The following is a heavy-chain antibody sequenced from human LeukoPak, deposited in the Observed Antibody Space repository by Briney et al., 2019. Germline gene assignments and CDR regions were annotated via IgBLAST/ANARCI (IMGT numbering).Heavy chain of an antibody. D-gene: IGHD5-12*01. Sequence: GESLKLSCNGSGYSFTSYWIGWVREMPGKGLEWMGIIYPGDSDARYSPSFQGQVTISADKSISTAYLQWSSLKASDTAMYYCARQDRSGYDFLIDYWGQGTLVTVSS. CDR1: GYSFTSYW. V-gene: IGHV5-51*01. J-gene: IGHJ4*02. CDR2: IYPGDSDA. CDR3: ARQDRSGYDFLIDY.